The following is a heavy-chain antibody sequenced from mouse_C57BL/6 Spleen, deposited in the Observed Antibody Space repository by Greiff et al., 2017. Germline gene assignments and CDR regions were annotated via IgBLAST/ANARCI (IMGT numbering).Heavy chain of an antibody. V-gene: IGHV1-15*01. CDR3: TRGITTVDYCDY. D-gene: IGHD1-1*01. CDR2: IDPETGGT. Sequence: VQLQQSGAELVRPGASVTLSCKASGYTFTDYELHWVKQTPVHGLEWIGAIDPETGGTAYNQKFKGKAILTADKSSSTAYMELRSLTSEDSAVYYCTRGITTVDYCDYWGQGTTLTVSS. CDR1: GYTFTDYE. J-gene: IGHJ2*01.